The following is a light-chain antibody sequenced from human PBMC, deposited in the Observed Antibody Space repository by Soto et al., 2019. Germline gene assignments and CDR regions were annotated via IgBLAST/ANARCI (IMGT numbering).Light chain of an antibody. J-gene: IGKJ3*01. V-gene: IGKV3-20*01. CDR3: QQYDKSPFT. Sequence: VVLTHSPGTLSFSPGEIATLSVRASQRVTSTYLAWYQQKPGQAPRLLIYGASNRATGIPDRFSGSGSGTDFTLTIRRLEPEDFAVYFCQQYDKSPFTFGPGTKVDIK. CDR2: GAS. CDR1: QRVTSTY.